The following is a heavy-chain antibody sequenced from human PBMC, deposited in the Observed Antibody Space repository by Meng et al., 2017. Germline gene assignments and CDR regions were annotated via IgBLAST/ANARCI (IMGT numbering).Heavy chain of an antibody. CDR1: GYTFTSYG. CDR2: ISAYNGNT. V-gene: IGHV1-18*01. J-gene: IGHJ1*01. Sequence: QVQSGTSGAEVKKPGAPVKVSCKASGYTFTSYGISWVRQAPGQGLEWMGWISAYNGNTNYAQKLQGRVTMTTDTSTSTAYMELRSLRSDDTAVYYCAQTTVTTYSEYFQHWGQGTLVTVSS. D-gene: IGHD4-11*01. CDR3: AQTTVTTYSEYFQH.